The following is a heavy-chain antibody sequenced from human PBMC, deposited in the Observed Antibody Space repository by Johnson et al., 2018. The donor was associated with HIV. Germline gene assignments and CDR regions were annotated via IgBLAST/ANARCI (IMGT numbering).Heavy chain of an antibody. CDR1: GFTFTNAW. CDR2: LKSRTDGETA. D-gene: IGHD3-10*02. V-gene: IGHV3-15*01. CDR3: TTDVPGGPHYNAFDI. Sequence: VQLVESGGGVVQPGGSLRLSCAASGFTFTNAWMHWVRQAPGKGLEWVGRLKSRTDGETADYAAPVKGIFTISRDDSKNTLYLQMNSLKTEDTALYYCTTDVPGGPHYNAFDIWGQGTMVTVSS. J-gene: IGHJ3*02.